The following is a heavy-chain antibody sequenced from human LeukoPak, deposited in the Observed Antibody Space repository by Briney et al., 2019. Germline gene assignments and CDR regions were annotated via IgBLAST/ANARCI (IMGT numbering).Heavy chain of an antibody. J-gene: IGHJ4*02. CDR1: GGSISSYY. CDR2: IYYSGRT. V-gene: IGHV4-59*08. D-gene: IGHD3-22*01. Sequence: PSETLSPTCTVSGGSISSYYWSWIRQPPGKELEWIGYIYYSGRTYYNPSLKSRVTISVDTSKNQFSLSLSSVTAADTAVYYCARTIPDSSGYYYSDYWGQGALVTVSS. CDR3: ARTIPDSSGYYYSDY.